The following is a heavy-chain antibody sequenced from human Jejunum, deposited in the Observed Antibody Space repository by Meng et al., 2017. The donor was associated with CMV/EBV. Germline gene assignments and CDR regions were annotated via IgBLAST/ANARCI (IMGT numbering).Heavy chain of an antibody. V-gene: IGHV1-69*01. CDR2: IIAVLKTP. CDR1: ACVFNNYA. Sequence: QMKWVHSATEVKNHGSAVEVSCNASACVFNNYALNWMRQAPGQGLEWMGGIIAVLKTPTYAQKFRGRLTITADESTGTTYMELTSLTSEDTAVYYCARGFSNGYLPFDYWGQGTLVTVSS. CDR3: ARGFSNGYLPFDY. D-gene: IGHD3-22*01. J-gene: IGHJ4*02.